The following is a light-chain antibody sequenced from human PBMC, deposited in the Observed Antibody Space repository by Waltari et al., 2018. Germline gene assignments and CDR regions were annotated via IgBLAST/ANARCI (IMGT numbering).Light chain of an antibody. V-gene: IGKV4-1*01. Sequence: DIVITQSPESLAVSLCARATINCKSSQSVLYSSNNQTSLCWYQQKPGQPPKLLIYWASTRESGVPDRFSGSGSGTDFTLTISSLQAEDVAVYYCQQYYSTPWTFGQGTKVEIK. CDR1: QSVLYSSNNQTS. J-gene: IGKJ1*01. CDR2: WAS. CDR3: QQYYSTPWT.